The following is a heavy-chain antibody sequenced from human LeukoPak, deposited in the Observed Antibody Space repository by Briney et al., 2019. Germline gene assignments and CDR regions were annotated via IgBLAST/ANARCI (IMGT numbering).Heavy chain of an antibody. CDR1: GFTFSSYG. J-gene: IGHJ4*02. CDR3: AKDRYSYAFEYSDS. CDR2: ISNDGSKK. V-gene: IGHV3-30*18. D-gene: IGHD5-18*01. Sequence: GGSLRLSCAASGFTFSSYGMRWVRQAPGKGLEWVAVISNDGSKKYYADSVKGRFTISRDNSKNTLSLQVSSLRAEDTAVYYCAKDRYSYAFEYSDSWGQGTLVTVSS.